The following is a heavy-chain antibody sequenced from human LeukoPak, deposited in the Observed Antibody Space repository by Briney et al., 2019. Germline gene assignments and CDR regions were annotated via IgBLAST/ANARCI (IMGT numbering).Heavy chain of an antibody. CDR2: ISAYNGNT. CDR1: GYTFTDYY. D-gene: IGHD6-19*01. J-gene: IGHJ6*03. CDR3: ARAGGSGWWFYYYYMDV. V-gene: IGHV1-18*04. Sequence: ASVKVSCKASGYTFTDYYMHWVRQAPGQGLEWMGWISAYNGNTNYAQKLQGRVTMTTDTSTSTAYMELRSLRSDDTAVYYCARAGGSGWWFYYYYMDVWGKGTTVTISS.